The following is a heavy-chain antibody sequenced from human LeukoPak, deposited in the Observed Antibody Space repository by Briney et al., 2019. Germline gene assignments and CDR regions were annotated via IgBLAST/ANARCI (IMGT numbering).Heavy chain of an antibody. V-gene: IGHV1-46*01. Sequence: ASVKVSCKASGYTFTGYYIHWARQAPGQGLEWMGLINPSGSSTSYAQKFQGRLSLTRDMSTSTDYMELSSLRSEDTAVYYCARDNSVGDTAWWFDPWGQGTLVTVSS. J-gene: IGHJ5*02. CDR2: INPSGSST. CDR3: ARDNSVGDTAWWFDP. CDR1: GYTFTGYY. D-gene: IGHD1-26*01.